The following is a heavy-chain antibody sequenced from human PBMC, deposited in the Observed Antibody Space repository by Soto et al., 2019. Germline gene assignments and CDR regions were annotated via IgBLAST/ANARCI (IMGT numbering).Heavy chain of an antibody. V-gene: IGHV3-21*01. J-gene: IGHJ6*03. Sequence: EVQLVESGGGLVKPGGSLRLSCAASGFTFSSYSMNWVRQAPGKGLEWVSSISSSSSYIYYADSVKGRFTISRDNAKNSLYLQMNSLRAEDTAVYYCARARYYDILTGYYPIYYYYYYMDVWGKGTTVTVSS. CDR2: ISSSSSYI. CDR3: ARARYYDILTGYYPIYYYYYYMDV. D-gene: IGHD3-9*01. CDR1: GFTFSSYS.